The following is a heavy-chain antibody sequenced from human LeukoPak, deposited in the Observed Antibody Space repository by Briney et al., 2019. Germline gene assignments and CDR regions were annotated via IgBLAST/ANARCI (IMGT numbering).Heavy chain of an antibody. J-gene: IGHJ6*02. Sequence: GESLKISCKGSGYSFTSYWIGWVRQMPGKGLEWMGIIYPGDSDTRYSPSFQGQVTISADKSISTAYLQRSSLKASDTAMYYCARSIAVASRPYYYYGMDFWGQGTTVTVSS. D-gene: IGHD6-19*01. CDR3: ARSIAVASRPYYYYGMDF. CDR2: IYPGDSDT. V-gene: IGHV5-51*01. CDR1: GYSFTSYW.